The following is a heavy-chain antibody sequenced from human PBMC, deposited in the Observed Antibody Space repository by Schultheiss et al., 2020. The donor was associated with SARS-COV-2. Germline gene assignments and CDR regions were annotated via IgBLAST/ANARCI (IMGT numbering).Heavy chain of an antibody. D-gene: IGHD3-16*01. J-gene: IGHJ6*02. CDR3: ARDIGGGFGAALYYYGMDV. CDR1: GFTFSSYA. CDR2: ISYDGSTK. Sequence: GGSLRLSCAASGFTFSSYAMHWVRQAPGKGLEWVAVISYDGSTKDYADSVKGRFTISRDNSKNTLYLQMNSLRAEDTAVYYCARDIGGGFGAALYYYGMDVWGQGTTVTVSS. V-gene: IGHV3-30*04.